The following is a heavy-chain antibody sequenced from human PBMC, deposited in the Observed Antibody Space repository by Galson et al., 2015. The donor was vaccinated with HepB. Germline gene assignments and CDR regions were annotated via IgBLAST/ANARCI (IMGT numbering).Heavy chain of an antibody. J-gene: IGHJ6*02. CDR3: ARVTSIYDFSSSAYSYYYYGMDV. CDR1: GYTFTDYL. D-gene: IGHD2-2*01. Sequence: SVKVSCKASGYTFTDYLVYWVRQAPGQGLEWMGGINTNTGTPTYAQGFTGRFVFSLDTSVRTAYLQISSLKTEDTAVYYCARVTSIYDFSSSAYSYYYYGMDVWGQGTTVTVSS. V-gene: IGHV7-4-1*02. CDR2: INTNTGTP.